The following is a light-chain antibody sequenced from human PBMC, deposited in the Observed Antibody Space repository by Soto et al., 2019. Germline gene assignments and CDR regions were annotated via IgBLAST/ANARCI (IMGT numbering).Light chain of an antibody. CDR1: QSVRSN. Sequence: EIVLTQSPGTLSLSPGERATLSCRASQSVRSNFLAWYQQKPGQAPRLLIYGASNRATGIPDRFSGSGSGTEFTLTITSLQSEDIALYYCQQYNIWPPITFGQGTRLEIK. CDR2: GAS. CDR3: QQYNIWPPIT. V-gene: IGKV3D-15*01. J-gene: IGKJ5*01.